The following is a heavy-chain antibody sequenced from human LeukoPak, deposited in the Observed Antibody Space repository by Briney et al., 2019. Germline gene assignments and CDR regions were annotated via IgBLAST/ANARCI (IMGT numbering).Heavy chain of an antibody. CDR2: ISGSGDST. D-gene: IGHD5-18*01. V-gene: IGHV3-23*01. CDR3: AKDRIQLWEYFDY. J-gene: IGHJ4*02. Sequence: GGSLRLSCAASGFTFSSYAMSWVRQAPGKGLEWVSVISGSGDSTYYADSVKGRFTISRDNSKNTLYLQMNSLRAEDTAVYYCAKDRIQLWEYFDYWGQGTLVTVSS. CDR1: GFTFSSYA.